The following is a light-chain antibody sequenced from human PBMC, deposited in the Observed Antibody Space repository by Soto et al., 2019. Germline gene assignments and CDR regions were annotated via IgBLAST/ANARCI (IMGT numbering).Light chain of an antibody. CDR1: QGISSW. V-gene: IGKV1-12*01. CDR3: QQANSFPHT. CDR2: AAS. J-gene: IGKJ5*01. Sequence: DIQMTQSPSSVSASVGDRVTITCRASQGISSWLAWHQQKPGIATKFLIYAASSLQSGVPSGFSGRGSGTDFTLTISRLQPEDFATYYYQQANSFPHTFGQGTRLEIK.